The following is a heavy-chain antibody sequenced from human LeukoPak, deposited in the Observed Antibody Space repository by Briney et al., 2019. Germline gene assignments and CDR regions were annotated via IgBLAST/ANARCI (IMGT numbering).Heavy chain of an antibody. CDR2: IYPGDSDT. V-gene: IGHV5-51*01. D-gene: IGHD3-10*01. CDR1: GYSFPSNW. J-gene: IGHJ1*01. Sequence: GESLKISCKGSGYSFPSNWIGWVRQMPGKGLEWMGIIYPGDSDTRYSPSFQGQVTISADKSISTAYLHWSSLKASDTAIYYCATYAGTSSKYFQNRGQGTLVTVSS. CDR3: ATYAGTSSKYFQN.